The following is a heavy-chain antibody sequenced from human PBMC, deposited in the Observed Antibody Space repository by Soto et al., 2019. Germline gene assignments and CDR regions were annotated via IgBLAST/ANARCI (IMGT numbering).Heavy chain of an antibody. CDR3: ARDQSGYYTRDY. CDR1: GGTFSSYA. D-gene: IGHD3-3*01. J-gene: IGHJ4*02. V-gene: IGHV1-69*13. Sequence: ASVKVSCKASGGTFSSYAISWVRQAPGQGLEWMGGIIPIFGTANYAQKFQGRVTITADESTSTAYMELSSLRSEDTAVYYCARDQSGYYTRDYWGQGTLLTVSS. CDR2: IIPIFGTA.